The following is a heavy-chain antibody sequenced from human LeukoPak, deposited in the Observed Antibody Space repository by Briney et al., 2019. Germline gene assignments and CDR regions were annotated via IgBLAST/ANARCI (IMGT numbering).Heavy chain of an antibody. V-gene: IGHV4-34*01. Sequence: PSETLSLTRAVYGGSFSGYYWSWIRQPPGKGLEWIGEINHSGSTNYNPSLKSRVTISVDTSKNQFSLKLSSVTAADTAVYYCARTYSYGYDNYFDYWGQGTLVTVSS. J-gene: IGHJ4*02. D-gene: IGHD5-18*01. CDR2: INHSGST. CDR3: ARTYSYGYDNYFDY. CDR1: GGSFSGYY.